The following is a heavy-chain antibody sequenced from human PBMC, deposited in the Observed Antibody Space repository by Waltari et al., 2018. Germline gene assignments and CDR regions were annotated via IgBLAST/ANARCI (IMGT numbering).Heavy chain of an antibody. J-gene: IGHJ4*02. CDR1: GFTFSSYG. D-gene: IGHD6-13*01. CDR2: RWYDGSNK. Sequence: QVQLVESGGGVVQPGRSLRLSCAASGFTFSSYGMHWVRQAPGKGLEWVAVRWYDGSNKYYADSVKGRFTISRDNSKNTLYLQMNSLRAEDTAVYYCARGGGSSWYYFDYWGQGTLVTVSS. V-gene: IGHV3-33*01. CDR3: ARGGGSSWYYFDY.